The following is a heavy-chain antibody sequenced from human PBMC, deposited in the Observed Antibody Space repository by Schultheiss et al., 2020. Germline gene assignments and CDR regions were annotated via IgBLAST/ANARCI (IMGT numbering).Heavy chain of an antibody. J-gene: IGHJ6*02. CDR3: AREAPTCTSCHRGKSYYYYGMDV. Sequence: SETLSLTCAVYGGSFSGYYWSWIRQPPGKGLEWIGEINHSGSTNYNPSLKSRVTISVDTSKNQFSLKLSSVTAADTAVYYCAREAPTCTSCHRGKSYYYYGMDVWGQGTTVTGS. V-gene: IGHV4-34*01. D-gene: IGHD2-2*01. CDR2: INHSGST. CDR1: GGSFSGYY.